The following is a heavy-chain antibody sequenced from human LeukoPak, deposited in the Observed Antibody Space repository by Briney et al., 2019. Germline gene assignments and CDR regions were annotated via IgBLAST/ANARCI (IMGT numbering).Heavy chain of an antibody. CDR2: INHSGST. J-gene: IGHJ4*02. V-gene: IGHV4-34*01. CDR1: GGSFSGYY. Sequence: PSETLSLTCAVYGGSFSGYYWSWIRQPPGKGLEWIGEINHSGSTNYNPSLKSRVTISVDTSKNQFSLKLSTVTAADTAVYYCAGGPYSSGWFRGLAAYWGQGTLVAVSS. D-gene: IGHD6-13*01. CDR3: AGGPYSSGWFRGLAAY.